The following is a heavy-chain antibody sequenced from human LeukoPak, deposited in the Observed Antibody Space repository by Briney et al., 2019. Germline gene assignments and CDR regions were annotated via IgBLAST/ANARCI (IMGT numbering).Heavy chain of an antibody. Sequence: SETLSLTCTVSGGSISSYYWSWIRQPPGKGLEWIGYIYYSGSTNYNPSLKSRVTISVDTSKNQFSLKLSSVTAADTAVYYCARVPVAYCGGDCSSDYWGQGTLVTVSS. CDR2: IYYSGST. D-gene: IGHD2-21*02. J-gene: IGHJ4*02. CDR3: ARVPVAYCGGDCSSDY. V-gene: IGHV4-59*08. CDR1: GGSISSYY.